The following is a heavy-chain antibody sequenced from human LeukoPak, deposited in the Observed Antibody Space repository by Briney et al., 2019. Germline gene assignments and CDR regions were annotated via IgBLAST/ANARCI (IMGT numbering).Heavy chain of an antibody. D-gene: IGHD3-10*01. J-gene: IGHJ5*02. CDR1: GYTFTSYG. Sequence: ASVKVSCMASGYTFTSYGISWVRQAPGQGLEWMGWISAYNGNTNDAQELQGRVTMTTDTSTSTAYMELRSLRSDDTAVYYCARHLWFGELSPSHWFDPWGRGTLVTVSS. V-gene: IGHV1-18*01. CDR3: ARHLWFGELSPSHWFDP. CDR2: ISAYNGNT.